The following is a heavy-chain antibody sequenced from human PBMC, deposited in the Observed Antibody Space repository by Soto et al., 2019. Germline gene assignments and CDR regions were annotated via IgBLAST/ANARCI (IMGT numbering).Heavy chain of an antibody. CDR2: INTYNGNT. Sequence: VQLVQSRAEVKNPGASVKVSCKASGYSFTRYGIAWARQAPGQGLEWMGWINTYNGNTNYAQNLQGRVTLTTDTSTSTAYMELTSLRSNDTAIYYCAMVDVYVTPSPQDVWGQGTTVIVSS. D-gene: IGHD3-16*01. J-gene: IGHJ6*02. CDR3: AMVDVYVTPSPQDV. V-gene: IGHV1-18*01. CDR1: GYSFTRYG.